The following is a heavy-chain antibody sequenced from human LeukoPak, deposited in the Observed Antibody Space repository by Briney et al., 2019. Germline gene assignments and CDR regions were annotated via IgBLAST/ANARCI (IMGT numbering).Heavy chain of an antibody. V-gene: IGHV4-59*01. CDR1: GDSISSSY. CDR3: ARVSLRIGAFDI. CDR2: IYYIGTT. D-gene: IGHD3-3*01. Sequence: PSETLSLTCSISGDSISSSYWGWVRQPPGKGLDWIGYIYYIGTTNDNPSLKSRVTISVDTSKKQFSLRLTSVTAADTALYYCARVSLRIGAFDIWGEGTMVT. J-gene: IGHJ3*02.